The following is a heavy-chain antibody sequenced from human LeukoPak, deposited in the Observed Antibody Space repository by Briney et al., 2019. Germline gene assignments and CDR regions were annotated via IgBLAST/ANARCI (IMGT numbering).Heavy chain of an antibody. D-gene: IGHD4-17*01. CDR2: ISASDGTT. J-gene: IGHJ4*02. V-gene: IGHV1-18*01. CDR3: ARCGAAVTTHFSH. Sequence: ASVTVSCKASGYSFSIYGITWARQAPGQGLEYLGWISASDGTTNYAQKVQDRVTMTTDTSTSTAYLELRSLRSEDTAVYYCARCGAAVTTHFSHWGQGTLVTVSS. CDR1: GYSFSIYG.